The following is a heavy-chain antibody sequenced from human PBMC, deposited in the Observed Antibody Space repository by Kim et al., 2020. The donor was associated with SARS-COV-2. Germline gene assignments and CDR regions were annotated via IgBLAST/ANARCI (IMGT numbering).Heavy chain of an antibody. J-gene: IGHJ3*02. D-gene: IGHD3-22*01. V-gene: IGHV1-24*01. CDR3: ATVHRGYYDSSDAFDI. Sequence: KFQGRVTMTEDTSTDQAYMELSSLRSEDTAVYYCATVHRGYYDSSDAFDIWGQGTMVTVSS.